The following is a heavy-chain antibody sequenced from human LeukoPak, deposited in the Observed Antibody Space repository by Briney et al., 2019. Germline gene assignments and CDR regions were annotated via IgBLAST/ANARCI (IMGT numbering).Heavy chain of an antibody. CDR3: ARDERAAAATDAFDI. D-gene: IGHD6-13*01. Sequence: PETLSLTCTVSGGSISSYYWSWIRQPAGKGLEWIGRIHTSGSTNYNPSLKGRVTMSVDTSKNQFSLKLSSVTAADTAVYYCARDERAAAATDAFDIWGQGTMVTVSS. V-gene: IGHV4-4*07. CDR1: GGSISSYY. CDR2: IHTSGST. J-gene: IGHJ3*02.